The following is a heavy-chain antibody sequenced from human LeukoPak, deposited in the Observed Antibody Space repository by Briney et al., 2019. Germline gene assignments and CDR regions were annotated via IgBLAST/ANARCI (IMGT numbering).Heavy chain of an antibody. D-gene: IGHD2-2*01. J-gene: IGHJ4*02. Sequence: GGSLRLSCAASGFTFSSYAMSWVRQAPGKGLEWVSAISGSGGSTYYADSVKGRFTISRDNSKNTLYLQMNSLRAEDTAVYYCAKKFGPLGYCSSTSCYPLDYWGQGTLVTVSS. CDR1: GFTFSSYA. CDR3: AKKFGPLGYCSSTSCYPLDY. CDR2: ISGSGGST. V-gene: IGHV3-23*01.